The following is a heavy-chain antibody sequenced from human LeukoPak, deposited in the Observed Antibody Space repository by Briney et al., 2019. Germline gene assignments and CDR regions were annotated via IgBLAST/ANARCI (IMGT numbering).Heavy chain of an antibody. CDR2: ITGSSTYI. CDR3: ARDPLVVVTANPGAFDY. V-gene: IGHV3-21*01. J-gene: IGHJ4*02. D-gene: IGHD2-15*01. Sequence: KAGGSLRLSCAASGFTFSSYSMNWVRQAPGKGLEWVSSITGSSTYIYYADSVKGRFTISRDNTKNSLYLQMNSLRAEDTAVYYCARDPLVVVTANPGAFDYWGQGTLVIVSS. CDR1: GFTFSSYS.